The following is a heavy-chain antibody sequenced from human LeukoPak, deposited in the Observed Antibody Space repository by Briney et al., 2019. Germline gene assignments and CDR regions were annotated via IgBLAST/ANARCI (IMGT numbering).Heavy chain of an antibody. CDR3: ARGGSSGWYDGGWFDP. CDR1: AGSISSYY. CDR2: IYTSGST. Sequence: SETLSLTCTVSAGSISSYYLSWSRQPAGKGLEWIGRIYTSGSTNYNPSLKSRVTMSVDTSKNQFSLKLSSVTAADTAVYYCARGGSSGWYDGGWFDPWGQGTLVTVSS. V-gene: IGHV4-4*07. J-gene: IGHJ5*02. D-gene: IGHD6-19*01.